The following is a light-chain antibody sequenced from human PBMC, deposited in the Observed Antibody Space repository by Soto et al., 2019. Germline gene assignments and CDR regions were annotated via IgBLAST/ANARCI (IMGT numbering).Light chain of an antibody. Sequence: EIVLTQSPATLSLSPGERATLSCRASQSVSIYLAWYQQKPGQAPRLLIFDASNRATGIPARFSGSGSGTDFTLTISSLEPEDFAVYYCQQRNNWPPEITCGQGTRLEIK. CDR2: DAS. J-gene: IGKJ5*01. V-gene: IGKV3-11*01. CDR1: QSVSIY. CDR3: QQRNNWPPEIT.